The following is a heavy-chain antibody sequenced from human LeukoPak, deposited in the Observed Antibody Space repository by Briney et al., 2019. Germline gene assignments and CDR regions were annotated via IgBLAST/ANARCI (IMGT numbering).Heavy chain of an antibody. CDR2: INPNSGGT. CDR3: ASGRAYCSSTSCYRMAYFDY. CDR1: GYTFTGYY. V-gene: IGHV1-2*02. D-gene: IGHD2-2*02. J-gene: IGHJ4*02. Sequence: ASVKVSCKASGYTFTGYYMHWVRQAPGQGLEWMGWINPNSGGTNYAQKFQGRVTMTRDTSISTAYMELSRLRSDDTAVYYCASGRAYCSSTSCYRMAYFDYWGQGTLVTVSS.